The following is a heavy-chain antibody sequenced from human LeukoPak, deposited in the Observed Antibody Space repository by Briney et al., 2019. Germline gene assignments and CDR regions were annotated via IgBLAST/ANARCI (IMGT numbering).Heavy chain of an antibody. J-gene: IGHJ5*02. D-gene: IGHD6-13*01. V-gene: IGHV3-7*01. CDR3: ARGSAAAGTYWFDP. Sequence: GGSLRLSCALSGLTVNDNYMSWVRQAPGKGLEWVANIKQDGSEKYYVDSVKGRFTISRDNAKNSLYLQMNSLRAEDTAVYYCARGSAAAGTYWFDPWGQGTLVTVSS. CDR2: IKQDGSEK. CDR1: GLTVNDNY.